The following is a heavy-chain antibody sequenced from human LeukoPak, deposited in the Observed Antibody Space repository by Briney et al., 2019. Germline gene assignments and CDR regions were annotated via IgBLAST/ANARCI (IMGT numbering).Heavy chain of an antibody. D-gene: IGHD3-10*01. CDR3: ARAYYGSGVVNAFDV. CDR1: GASISSYY. J-gene: IGHJ3*01. CDR2: VHSSGST. V-gene: IGHV4-4*07. Sequence: SETLSLTCTVSGASISSYYWSWVQQPAGNGLEWIGRVHSSGSTNYNPSLMSRVTMSVDTSKNQFSLKLSSVTAADTAVYYCARAYYGSGVVNAFDVWGQGTMVTVSS.